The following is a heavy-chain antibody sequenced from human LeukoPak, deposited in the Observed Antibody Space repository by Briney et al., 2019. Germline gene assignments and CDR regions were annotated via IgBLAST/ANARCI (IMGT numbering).Heavy chain of an antibody. CDR3: ARGPRKYYYDSSAIGAFDI. CDR2: IYYSGST. J-gene: IGHJ3*02. Sequence: SETLSLTCAVSGGSISTSKWWSWVRQPPGQGLEWIGEIYYSGSTNYNPSLNDRVTISVDTSKNQFSLKLSSVTAADTAVYYCARGPRKYYYDSSAIGAFDIWGQGTMVTVSS. V-gene: IGHV4-4*02. D-gene: IGHD3-22*01. CDR1: GGSISTSKW.